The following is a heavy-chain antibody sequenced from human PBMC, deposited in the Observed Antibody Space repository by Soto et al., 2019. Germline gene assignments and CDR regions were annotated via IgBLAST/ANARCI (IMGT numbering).Heavy chain of an antibody. CDR2: INPNSGGT. V-gene: IGHV1-2*02. Sequence: ASVKVSCKASGYTFTGYYMHWVRQAPGQGLEWMGWINPNSGGTNYAQKFQGRVTMTRDTSISTAYMELSRLRSDDTAVYYCAISTISRHDWFDTWGQGTLVTVSS. CDR3: AISTISRHDWFDT. D-gene: IGHD3-3*01. J-gene: IGHJ5*02. CDR1: GYTFTGYY.